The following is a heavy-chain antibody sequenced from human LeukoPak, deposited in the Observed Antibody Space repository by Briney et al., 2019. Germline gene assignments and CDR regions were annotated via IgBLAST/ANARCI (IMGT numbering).Heavy chain of an antibody. J-gene: IGHJ4*02. CDR2: INTDGGNT. CDR1: GFTFSGYW. Sequence: PGGSLRLSCAASGFTFSGYWMHWVRQAPGKGLVWVSRINTDGGNTNYADSVKGRFTISRDNAKDTLYLQMNSLRAEDTAVYYCARELSGSSSRHFDYWGQGTLVTVSP. D-gene: IGHD2-15*01. V-gene: IGHV3-74*01. CDR3: ARELSGSSSRHFDY.